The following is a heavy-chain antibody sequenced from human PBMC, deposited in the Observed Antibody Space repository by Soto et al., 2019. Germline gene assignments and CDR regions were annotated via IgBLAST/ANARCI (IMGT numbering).Heavy chain of an antibody. CDR3: ATVPAAHNYYGMDV. V-gene: IGHV3-30*03. Sequence: QVQLVESGGGVVQPGRSLRLSCAASGFTFSSYGMHWVLQAPGKGLEWVAVISYDGSNTYYADSVNGRFTISRDNSKNTLYLQMNSLRAEDTAVYYCATVPAAHNYYGMDVWGQGTTVTVSS. CDR1: GFTFSSYG. D-gene: IGHD2-2*01. J-gene: IGHJ6*02. CDR2: ISYDGSNT.